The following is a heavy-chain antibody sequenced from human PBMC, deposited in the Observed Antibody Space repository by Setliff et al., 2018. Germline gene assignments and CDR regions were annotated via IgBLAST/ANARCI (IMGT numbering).Heavy chain of an antibody. Sequence: SETLSLTCAASGGTFTYYYWTWIRQSPAKGLEWIGEITHTGTTGSTKYNPSLKSRVTMSIDMSKNQFSLKLSSVTAADTAVYYCARGAYGFDVWGQGTMVTVSS. J-gene: IGHJ3*01. CDR2: ITHTGTTGST. V-gene: IGHV4-34*01. CDR1: GGTFTYYY. CDR3: ARGAYGFDV.